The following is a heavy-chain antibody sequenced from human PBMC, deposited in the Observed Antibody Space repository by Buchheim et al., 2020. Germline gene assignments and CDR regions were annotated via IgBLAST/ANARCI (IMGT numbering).Heavy chain of an antibody. J-gene: IGHJ4*02. CDR2: INPSGGST. Sequence: QVQLVQSGAEVKKPGASVKVSCKASGYTFTSYYMHWVRQAPGQGLEWMGIINPSGGSTSYAQKFQGRVNMTRDTSTSTVYMELSSLRSEDTAVYYCARDSWGPTVTTDQWGYQDYWGQGTL. CDR1: GYTFTSYY. V-gene: IGHV1-46*01. CDR3: ARDSWGPTVTTDQWGYQDY. D-gene: IGHD4-17*01.